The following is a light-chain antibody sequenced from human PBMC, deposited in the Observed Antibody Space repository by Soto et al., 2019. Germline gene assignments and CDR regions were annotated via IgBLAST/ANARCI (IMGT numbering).Light chain of an antibody. Sequence: EIVLTQYPATLSLSPGERATLSCRASQSVSSFLAWYQQRPGQPPRLLIYDVSNRATGSPTRFSGSGSGTDFTLTISSLEPEDFAVYYCQQRINWPLTFGGGTKVEIK. V-gene: IGKV3-11*01. CDR3: QQRINWPLT. J-gene: IGKJ4*01. CDR1: QSVSSF. CDR2: DVS.